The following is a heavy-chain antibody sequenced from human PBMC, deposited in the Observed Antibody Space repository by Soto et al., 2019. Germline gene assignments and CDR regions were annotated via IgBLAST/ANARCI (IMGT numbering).Heavy chain of an antibody. J-gene: IGHJ4*02. D-gene: IGHD3-3*01. CDR3: AKDYDFWSGYFAPYYVDY. CDR1: GFTFSSYA. Sequence: EVQLLESGGGLVQPGGSLRLSCAASGFTFSSYAMSWVRQAPGKGLEWVSAISGSGGSTYYADSVKGRFTISRDNSKNTLYLQMNSLRAEDTAVYYCAKDYDFWSGYFAPYYVDYWGQGTLVTDSS. CDR2: ISGSGGST. V-gene: IGHV3-23*01.